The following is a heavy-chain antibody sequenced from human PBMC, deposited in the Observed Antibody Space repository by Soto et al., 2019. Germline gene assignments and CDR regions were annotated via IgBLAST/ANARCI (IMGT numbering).Heavy chain of an antibody. J-gene: IGHJ4*02. Sequence: GGSLRLSCDASGFTFSTYAMHWVRQAPGKGLEWVALISYDGSNKYYADSVKGRFTISRDNSKNTLYLQMNSLRAEDTALYYCARDWSKMATFIFDYWGQGTLVTVS. V-gene: IGHV3-30-3*01. D-gene: IGHD5-12*01. CDR1: GFTFSTYA. CDR3: ARDWSKMATFIFDY. CDR2: ISYDGSNK.